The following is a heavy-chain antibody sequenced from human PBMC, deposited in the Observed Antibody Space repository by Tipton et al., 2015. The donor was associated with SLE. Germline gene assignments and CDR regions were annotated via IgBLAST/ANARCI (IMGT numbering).Heavy chain of an antibody. V-gene: IGHV4-34*01. CDR2: INHSGST. Sequence: TLSLTCAVYGGSFSGYYWSWIRQPPGKGLEWIGEINHSGSTNYNPSLKSRVTISVDTSKNQFSLKLSSVTAADTAVYYCAREGVIVVVVAATQGACDIWGQGTMVTVSS. D-gene: IGHD2-15*01. CDR3: AREGVIVVVVAATQGACDI. CDR1: GGSFSGYY. J-gene: IGHJ3*02.